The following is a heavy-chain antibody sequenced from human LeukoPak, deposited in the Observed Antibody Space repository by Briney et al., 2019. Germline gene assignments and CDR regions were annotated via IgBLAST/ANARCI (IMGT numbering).Heavy chain of an antibody. CDR3: ARSPSPYSSGWYFDY. D-gene: IGHD6-19*01. J-gene: IGHJ4*02. CDR2: TYQRSKWYN. Sequence: SQTLSLTCAISGDSVSINSAAWHWLRQSPSRGLEWLVRTYQRSKWYNDHAVSVKSRITINPDISKNQFSLQLNSVTPEDTAVYYCARSPSPYSSGWYFDYWGQGTLVTVSS. V-gene: IGHV6-1*01. CDR1: GDSVSINSAA.